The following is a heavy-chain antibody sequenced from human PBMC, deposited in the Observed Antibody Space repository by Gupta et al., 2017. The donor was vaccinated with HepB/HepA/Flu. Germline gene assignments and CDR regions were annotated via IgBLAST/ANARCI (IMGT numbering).Heavy chain of an antibody. CDR2: INQDGSEK. Sequence: ELQLVESGGGLVQPGGSLRLSCAASGFSFSSYWMSWARQAPGKGLEWVANINQDGSEKNYVDSVKGRFTISRDNAKNSLYLQMNSLRAEDTAVFYCARDSGYSLNYWGQGTLVTVSS. J-gene: IGHJ4*02. D-gene: IGHD5-18*01. CDR1: GFSFSSYW. V-gene: IGHV3-7*01. CDR3: ARDSGYSLNY.